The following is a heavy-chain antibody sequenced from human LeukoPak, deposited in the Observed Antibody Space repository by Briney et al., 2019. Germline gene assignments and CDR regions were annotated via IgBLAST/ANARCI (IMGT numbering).Heavy chain of an antibody. CDR1: RYTFTSYA. J-gene: IGHJ2*01. CDR3: ARVQYYYGSGSYYKDWYFDL. Sequence: GASVKVSCKASRYTFTSYAMNWVRQAPGQGLEWMGWINTNTGNPTYAQGFTGRFVFSLDTSVSTAYLQISSLKAEDTAVYYCARVQYYYGSGSYYKDWYFDLWGRGTLVTVSS. CDR2: INTNTGNP. V-gene: IGHV7-4-1*02. D-gene: IGHD3-10*01.